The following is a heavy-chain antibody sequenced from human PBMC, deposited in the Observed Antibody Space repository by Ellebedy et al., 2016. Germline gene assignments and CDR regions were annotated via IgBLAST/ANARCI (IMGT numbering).Heavy chain of an antibody. CDR3: ARDISLRDPGGFDF. CDR1: GFTFRRYS. J-gene: IGHJ4*02. CDR2: ISSTSTYI. D-gene: IGHD1-14*01. Sequence: GGSLRLSCAASGFTFRRYSMNWVRQAPGKGLEWVSTISSTSTYIYYVDSVKGRFTISRDNARDSLSLQMNSLGAEDTAVYYCARDISLRDPGGFDFWGQGTLVTVSS. V-gene: IGHV3-21*01.